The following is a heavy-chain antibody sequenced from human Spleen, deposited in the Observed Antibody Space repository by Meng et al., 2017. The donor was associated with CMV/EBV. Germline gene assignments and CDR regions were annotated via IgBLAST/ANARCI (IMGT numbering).Heavy chain of an antibody. CDR3: ARALFRSSLGSSGYSDY. D-gene: IGHD3-22*01. CDR1: FIFDDYG. J-gene: IGHJ4*02. V-gene: IGHV3-20*03. Sequence: FIFDDYGMTWVRQAPGKGLEWVSGINWNGGSTGYANSVKGRFTISRDNAKNSLDLQMNSLRAEDTALYYCARALFRSSLGSSGYSDYWGQGTLVTVSS. CDR2: INWNGGST.